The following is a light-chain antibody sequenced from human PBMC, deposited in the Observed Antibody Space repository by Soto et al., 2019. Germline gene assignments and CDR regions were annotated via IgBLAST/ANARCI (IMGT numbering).Light chain of an antibody. V-gene: IGLV2-14*01. Sequence: QSALTQPASVSGSPGQSITISCTGTEVGAHRFVSWYQQHPDKAPKLLISEVNNRPSGVSHRFSGSKSGNTASLTISGLQPADEADYYCSSYTTSGTYVLFGGGTKLTVL. CDR3: SSYTTSGTYVL. CDR1: EVGAHRF. J-gene: IGLJ3*02. CDR2: EVN.